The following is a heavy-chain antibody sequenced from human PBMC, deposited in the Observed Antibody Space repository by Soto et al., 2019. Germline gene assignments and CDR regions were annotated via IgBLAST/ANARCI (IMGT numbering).Heavy chain of an antibody. Sequence: GGSLRLSCAASGFTFSNAWMSWVRQAPGKGLEWVGRIKSKTDGGTTDYAAPVKGRFTISRDDSKNTLYLQMNSLKPEDTAVYYCTTDSYCSSTSCPYYYYYGMDVWGQVSTVTVSS. CDR3: TTDSYCSSTSCPYYYYYGMDV. D-gene: IGHD2-2*01. V-gene: IGHV3-15*01. J-gene: IGHJ6*02. CDR2: IKSKTDGGTT. CDR1: GFTFSNAW.